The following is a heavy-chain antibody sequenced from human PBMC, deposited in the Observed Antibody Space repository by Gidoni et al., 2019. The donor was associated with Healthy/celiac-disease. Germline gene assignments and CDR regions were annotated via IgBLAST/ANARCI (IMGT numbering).Heavy chain of an antibody. D-gene: IGHD6-13*01. CDR2: IYYSGST. J-gene: IGHJ4*02. V-gene: IGHV4-30-4*01. Sequence: QPPGKGLEWIGYIYYSGSTYYNPSLKSRVTISVDTSKNQFSLKLSSVTAADTAVYYCARVQPLGGLGDYWGQGTLVTVSS. CDR3: ARVQPLGGLGDY.